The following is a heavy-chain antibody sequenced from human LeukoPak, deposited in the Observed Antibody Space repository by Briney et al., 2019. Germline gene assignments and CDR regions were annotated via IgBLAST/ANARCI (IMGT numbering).Heavy chain of an antibody. CDR1: GFNFSSYS. CDR2: ISSDSNTI. V-gene: IGHV3-48*01. CDR3: AKEQNYYYYMDV. J-gene: IGHJ6*03. Sequence: GGSLRLSCAASGFNFSSYSMNWVRQAPGKGLEWVSYISSDSNTIYYADSVKGRFTISRDNAKNSLYLQMNSLRAEDTAVYYCAKEQNYYYYMDVWGKGTTVTVSS.